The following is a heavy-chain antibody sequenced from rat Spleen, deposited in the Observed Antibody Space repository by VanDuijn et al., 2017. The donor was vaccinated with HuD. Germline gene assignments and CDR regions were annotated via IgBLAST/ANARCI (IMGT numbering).Heavy chain of an antibody. J-gene: IGHJ2*01. V-gene: IGHV2-45*01. CDR1: GFSLTSYN. CDR2: MWRGGST. CDR3: ARDMGAH. D-gene: IGHD1-3*01. Sequence: QVQLMESGPGLVQPSETLSLTCTVSGFSLTSYNVHWVRQPPGKGLEWMGVMWRGGSTDYNSDLKSRLSISRDISKNQVFLKMKSLQSEDTSTDYCARDMGAHWGQGVMVTVSS.